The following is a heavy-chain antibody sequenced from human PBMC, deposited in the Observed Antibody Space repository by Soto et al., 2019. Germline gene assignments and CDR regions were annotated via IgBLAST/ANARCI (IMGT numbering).Heavy chain of an antibody. CDR1: GFTFSSYA. CDR3: GRCSSTSCHLGSDY. D-gene: IGHD2-2*01. V-gene: IGHV3-30-3*01. CDR2: ISYDGNNK. J-gene: IGHJ4*02. Sequence: QVQLVESGGGGVQPGRSLRLSCAASGFTFSSYAMNWVRQAPGKGLEWVALISYDGNNKYYADSVKGRFTISRDSSKNTLYLQMNSLRDEDTAFYYFGRCSSTSCHLGSDYCGQGTLVTVSS.